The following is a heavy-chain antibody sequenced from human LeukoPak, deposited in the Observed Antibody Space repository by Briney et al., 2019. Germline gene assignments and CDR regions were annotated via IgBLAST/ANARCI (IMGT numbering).Heavy chain of an antibody. V-gene: IGHV7-4-1*02. CDR3: ARVGVSGYSSGWFRALYYYYGMDV. J-gene: IGHJ6*02. CDR2: INTNTGNP. Sequence: ASVKVSCKASGYTFTSYAMNWVRQAPGQGLEWMGWINTNTGNPTYAQGFTGRFVFSLDTSVSTAYLQISSLKAEDTAVYYCARVGVSGYSSGWFRALYYYYGMDVWGQGTTVTVSS. CDR1: GYTFTSYA. D-gene: IGHD6-19*01.